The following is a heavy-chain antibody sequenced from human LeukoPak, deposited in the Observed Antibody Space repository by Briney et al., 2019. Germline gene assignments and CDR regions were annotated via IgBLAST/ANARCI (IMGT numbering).Heavy chain of an antibody. J-gene: IGHJ5*02. V-gene: IGHV3-7*01. D-gene: IGHD1-26*01. Sequence: PGGSLRLSCAASGFTFSRYWMAWVRQAPGKRPEWVANIKQDGSEKYYVDSVKGRFTISRDNAKNSLFLQMNSQRAEDTAMYYCARDKVVGATWFDPWGQGTLVTVSS. CDR3: ARDKVVGATWFDP. CDR1: GFTFSRYW. CDR2: IKQDGSEK.